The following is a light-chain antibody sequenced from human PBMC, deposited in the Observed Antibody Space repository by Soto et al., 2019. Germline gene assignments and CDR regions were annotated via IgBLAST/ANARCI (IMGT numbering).Light chain of an antibody. V-gene: IGKV1-17*01. J-gene: IGKJ1*01. CDR3: LKHNSYPWT. CDR1: QSITY. CDR2: AAS. Sequence: IQMPQSQSSLSASVGSRVKITGRASQSITYLNWYQQKPGKAPKRLIYAASSLQSGVPSRFSGSGSGTEFTLTISSLQPEDFATYYCLKHNSYPWTFGQGTKVDIK.